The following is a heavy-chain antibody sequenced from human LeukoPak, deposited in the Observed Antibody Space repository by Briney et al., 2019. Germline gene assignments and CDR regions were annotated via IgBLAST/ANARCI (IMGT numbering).Heavy chain of an antibody. V-gene: IGHV5-10-1*01. Sequence: GESLKISFKGSGXSFTSYCISWVRQMPGKGLEWMGRIDPSDSYTNYSPSFQGHVTISVDKSISTAYLQWSSLKASDTAMYYCARRLQRHFDYWGQGTLVTVSS. CDR1: GXSFTSYC. CDR2: IDPSDSYT. D-gene: IGHD2-15*01. J-gene: IGHJ4*02. CDR3: ARRLQRHFDY.